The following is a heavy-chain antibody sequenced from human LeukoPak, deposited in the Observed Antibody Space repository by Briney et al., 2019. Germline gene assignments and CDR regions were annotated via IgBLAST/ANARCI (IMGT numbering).Heavy chain of an antibody. CDR1: GGSISSSTYY. CDR2: IYYSGSI. CDR3: ARSTRVTIFGVVENPFDY. D-gene: IGHD3-3*01. J-gene: IGHJ4*02. Sequence: SETLSLTCSVSGGSISSSTYYWGWIRQPPGKGLEWIGSIYYSGSIYYNPSLKSRVTISVDTSKNQFSLKLSSVTAADTAVYYCARSTRVTIFGVVENPFDYWGQGTLVTVSS. V-gene: IGHV4-39*07.